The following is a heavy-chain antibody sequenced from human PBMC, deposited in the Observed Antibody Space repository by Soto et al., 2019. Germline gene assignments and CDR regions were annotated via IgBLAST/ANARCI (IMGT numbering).Heavy chain of an antibody. CDR3: ARDSLPYYYDSSGSSPGYGMDV. V-gene: IGHV3-23*01. D-gene: IGHD3-22*01. CDR2: ISGSGGST. J-gene: IGHJ6*02. Sequence: PGGSLRLSCAASGFTFSSYAMSWVRQAPGKGLEWVSAISGSGGSTYYADSVKGRFTISRDNSKNTLYLQMNSLRAEDTAVYYCARDSLPYYYDSSGSSPGYGMDVWGQGTTVTVSS. CDR1: GFTFSSYA.